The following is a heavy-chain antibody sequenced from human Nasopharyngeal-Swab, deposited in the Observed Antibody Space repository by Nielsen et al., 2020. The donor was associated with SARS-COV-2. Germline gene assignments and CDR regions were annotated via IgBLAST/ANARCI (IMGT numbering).Heavy chain of an antibody. V-gene: IGHV3-33*08. Sequence: GGSLRLSCAASGFTFSSYGMHWVRQAPGKGLEWVAVIWYDGSNKYYADSVKGRFTISRDNSKNTLYLQMNSLRAEDTAVYYCARDIPLHYYGMDVWGQGTTVTVSS. CDR2: IWYDGSNK. CDR1: GFTFSSYG. CDR3: ARDIPLHYYGMDV. D-gene: IGHD2-21*01. J-gene: IGHJ6*02.